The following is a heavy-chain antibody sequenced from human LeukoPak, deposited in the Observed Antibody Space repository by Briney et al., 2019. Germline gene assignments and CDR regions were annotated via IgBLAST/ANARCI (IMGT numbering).Heavy chain of an antibody. D-gene: IGHD5-12*01. CDR2: INPSGGST. CDR3: ARRSGYDNYMDV. J-gene: IGHJ6*03. CDR1: GYTFTSYY. V-gene: IGHV1-46*01. Sequence: GASVKVSCKASGYTFTSYYMHWVRQAPGQGLEWMGIINPSGGSTSYAQKFQGRVTMTRDTSTSTVYMELSSLRSEDTAMYYCARRSGYDNYMDVWGKGTTVTISS.